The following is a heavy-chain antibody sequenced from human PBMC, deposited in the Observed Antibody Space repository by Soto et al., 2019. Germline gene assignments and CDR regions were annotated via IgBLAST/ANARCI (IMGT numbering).Heavy chain of an antibody. CDR3: VRDHKWAFDS. CDR2: ISSPSTV. Sequence: EVQLVESGGGLVQPGGSLRLSCTASGFAFGSYSMNWVRQAPGKGLEWISYISSPSTVSYADSVKGRFTISRDNAENSLYLQMNSLRDEDTAVYYCVRDHKWAFDSWGQGTLVTVSS. CDR1: GFAFGSYS. D-gene: IGHD1-26*01. J-gene: IGHJ4*02. V-gene: IGHV3-48*02.